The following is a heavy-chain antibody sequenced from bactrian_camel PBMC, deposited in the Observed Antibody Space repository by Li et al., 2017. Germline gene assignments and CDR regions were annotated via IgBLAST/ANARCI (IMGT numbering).Heavy chain of an antibody. CDR3: AAAYPYDKTHTVIPIGSRHPGFGV. V-gene: IGHV3-2*01. CDR1: GLAENSRC. J-gene: IGHJ4*01. Sequence: HVQLVESGGGSVQAGGSLRLSCSISGLAENSRCRTWFRQPPGKEREEVARVYSASGTDFYADSVKGRFTISQDTTNGTIYLTMNNLQPEDSAKYYCAAAYPYDKTHTVIPIGSRHPGFGVWGQGTQVTVS. D-gene: IGHD1*01. CDR2: VYSASGTD.